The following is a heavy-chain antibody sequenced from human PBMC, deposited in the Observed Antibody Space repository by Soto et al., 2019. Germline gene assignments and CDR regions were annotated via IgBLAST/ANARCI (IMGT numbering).Heavy chain of an antibody. CDR2: IIPIFGTA. V-gene: IGHV1-69*13. D-gene: IGHD6-6*01. Sequence: GASVKVSCKDSGGTFSSYAISWVRQAPGQGLEWMGGIIPIFGTANYAQKFQGRVTITADESTSTAYMELSSLRSEDTAVYYCARGGEYSSSKLSYWGQGTLVTVSS. J-gene: IGHJ4*02. CDR1: GGTFSSYA. CDR3: ARGGEYSSSKLSY.